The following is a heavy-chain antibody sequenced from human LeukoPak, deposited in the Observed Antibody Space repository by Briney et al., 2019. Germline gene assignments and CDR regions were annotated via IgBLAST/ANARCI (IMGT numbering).Heavy chain of an antibody. CDR3: ARSQWLGDDAFDI. V-gene: IGHV3-30-3*01. CDR2: ISFDGNNI. D-gene: IGHD6-19*01. J-gene: IGHJ3*02. CDR1: GFTFTTSP. Sequence: HPGGSLRLSCAASGFTFTTSPLHWVRQAPGKGLEWVAVISFDGNNIYYADSVKGRFTISRDNSKNTLYLQMNSLRTEDTAIYYCARSQWLGDDAFDIWGQGTTVTVSS.